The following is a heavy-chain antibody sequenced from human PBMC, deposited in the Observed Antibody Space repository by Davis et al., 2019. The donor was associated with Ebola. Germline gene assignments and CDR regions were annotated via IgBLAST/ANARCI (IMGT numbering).Heavy chain of an antibody. CDR3: AYRPPRVFGTNWFAP. CDR2: IYWDDDK. D-gene: IGHD3-3*01. Sequence: SGPTLVKPTQTLTLTCTFSGFSLSTDGVGVGWVRQPPGKALEWLALIYWDDDKRFSPSLKSRLTVTKDTSQNQVVLTMTNMDPVDTATYYCAYRPPRVFGTNWFAPWGQGTLVTVSS. CDR1: GFSLSTDGVG. J-gene: IGHJ5*02. V-gene: IGHV2-5*02.